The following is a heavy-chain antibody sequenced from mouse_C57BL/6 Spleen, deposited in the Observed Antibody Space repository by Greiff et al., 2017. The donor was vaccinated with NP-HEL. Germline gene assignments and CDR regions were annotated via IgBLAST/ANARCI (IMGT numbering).Heavy chain of an antibody. Sequence: QVQLQQPGAELVMPGASVKLSCKASGYTFPSYWMHWVKQRPGQGLEWIGEIDPSDSYTNYNQKFKGKSTLTVDKSSSTAYMQLSSLTSEDSAVYYCARVGYYGSSPWFAYWGQGTLVTVSA. J-gene: IGHJ3*01. CDR1: GYTFPSYW. CDR2: IDPSDSYT. D-gene: IGHD1-1*01. V-gene: IGHV1-69*01. CDR3: ARVGYYGSSPWFAY.